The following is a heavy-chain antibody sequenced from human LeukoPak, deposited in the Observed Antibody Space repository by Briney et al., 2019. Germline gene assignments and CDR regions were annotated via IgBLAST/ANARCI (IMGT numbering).Heavy chain of an antibody. J-gene: IGHJ5*02. Sequence: GSLRLSCAASGFTFGSYSMNWVRQPPGKGLEWIGEINHSGSTNYNPSLKSRVTISVDTSKNQFSLKLSSVTAADTAVYYCARHRCSGGSCYPMNWFDPWGQGTLVTVSS. V-gene: IGHV4-34*01. D-gene: IGHD2-15*01. CDR1: GFTFGSYS. CDR2: INHSGST. CDR3: ARHRCSGGSCYPMNWFDP.